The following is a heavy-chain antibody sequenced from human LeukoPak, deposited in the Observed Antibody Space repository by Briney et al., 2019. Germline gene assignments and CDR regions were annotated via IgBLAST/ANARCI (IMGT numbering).Heavy chain of an antibody. D-gene: IGHD3-3*01. CDR2: ISYDGSNK. CDR3: ARDRKPPFWSGYFGWFDP. V-gene: IGHV3-30-3*01. J-gene: IGHJ5*02. CDR1: GFTFSSYA. Sequence: PGRSLKLSCAASGFTFSSYAMHWVRQAPGKGLEWVAVISYDGSNKYYADSVEGRFTISRDNSKNTLYLQMNSLRAEDTAVYYCARDRKPPFWSGYFGWFDPWGQGTLVTVSS.